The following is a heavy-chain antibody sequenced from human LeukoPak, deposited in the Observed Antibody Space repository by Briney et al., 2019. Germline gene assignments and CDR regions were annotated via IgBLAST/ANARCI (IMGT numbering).Heavy chain of an antibody. CDR3: ARQYCSSTSCYYYFDY. D-gene: IGHD2-2*01. CDR1: GGSFSGYY. Sequence: SETLSLTCAVYGGSFSGYYWSWIRQPPGKGLEWIGEINHSGSTNYNPSLKSRVTISVDTSRNQFSLKLSSVTAADTAVYYCARQYCSSTSCYYYFDYWGQGTLVTVSS. J-gene: IGHJ4*02. CDR2: INHSGST. V-gene: IGHV4-34*01.